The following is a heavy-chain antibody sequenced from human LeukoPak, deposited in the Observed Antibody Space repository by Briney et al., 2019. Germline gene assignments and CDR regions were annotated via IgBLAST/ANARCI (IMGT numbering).Heavy chain of an antibody. CDR2: ISWNSGSI. J-gene: IGHJ4*02. CDR3: AKDIGDGYNKYYFDY. D-gene: IGHD5-24*01. V-gene: IGHV3-9*01. Sequence: GGSLRLSCAASGFTFDDYAMHWVRQAPGKGLEWVSGISWNSGSIGYADSVKGRFTISRDNAKNSLYLQMNSLRAEDTALYYCAKDIGDGYNKYYFDYWGQRTLVTVSS. CDR1: GFTFDDYA.